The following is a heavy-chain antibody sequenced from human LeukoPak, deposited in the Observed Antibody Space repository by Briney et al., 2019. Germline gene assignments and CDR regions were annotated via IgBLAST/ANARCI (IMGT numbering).Heavy chain of an antibody. CDR1: GGSISSSSYY. D-gene: IGHD3-22*01. CDR3: ARDLPDEYDSSGSLDY. J-gene: IGHJ4*02. V-gene: IGHV4-39*02. Sequence: PSETLSLTCTVSGGSISSSSYYWGWIRQPPGKGLEWIGSIYYSGSTYYNPSLKSRVTISVDTSKNQFSLKLSSVTAADTAVYYCARDLPDEYDSSGSLDYWGQGTLVTVSS. CDR2: IYYSGST.